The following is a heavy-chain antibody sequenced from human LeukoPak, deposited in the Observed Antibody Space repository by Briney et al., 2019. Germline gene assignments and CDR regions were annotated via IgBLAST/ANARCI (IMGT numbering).Heavy chain of an antibody. D-gene: IGHD5-12*01. V-gene: IGHV5-51*01. J-gene: IGHJ4*02. CDR3: ARPIKGYGDRGYYFDY. CDR1: GYSFTSYW. CDR2: IYPGDSDT. Sequence: GESLKISCKGSGYSFTSYWIGWVRQMPGKGLEWMGIIYPGDSDTRYSPSFQGQVTISADKSISTAYLQWSSLKASDTAMYYCARPIKGYGDRGYYFDYWGQGTLVTVSS.